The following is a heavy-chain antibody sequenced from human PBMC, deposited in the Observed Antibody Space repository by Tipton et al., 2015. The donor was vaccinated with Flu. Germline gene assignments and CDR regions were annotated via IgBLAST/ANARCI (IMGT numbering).Heavy chain of an antibody. CDR1: GFIVSSNY. CDR3: ARVTYYYDSSGYYYGMDV. D-gene: IGHD3-22*01. Sequence: SLRLSCAASGFIVSSNYMSWVRQAPGKGLEWVSVIYSGGSTYYADSVKGRFTISRDNSKNTLYLQINSLRAEDTAVYYCARVTYYYDSSGYYYGMDVWGQGTTVTVSS. J-gene: IGHJ6*02. CDR2: IYSGGST. V-gene: IGHV3-53*01.